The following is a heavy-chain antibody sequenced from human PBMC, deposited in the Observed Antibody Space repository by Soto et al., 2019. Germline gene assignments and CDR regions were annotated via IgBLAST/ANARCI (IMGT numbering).Heavy chain of an antibody. V-gene: IGHV4-30-4*01. Sequence: SETLSLTCTVSGDSITNGNYYWSWIRHPPGKGLEWIGYIYYSGSTYSNPSLNGRLTMSVDTSKNQFSLKLSSVTAADTALYYCARHYYDSSAYHFVGLDYWGQGSMVTVSS. CDR1: GDSITNGNYY. CDR3: ARHYYDSSAYHFVGLDY. J-gene: IGHJ4*02. CDR2: IYYSGST. D-gene: IGHD3-22*01.